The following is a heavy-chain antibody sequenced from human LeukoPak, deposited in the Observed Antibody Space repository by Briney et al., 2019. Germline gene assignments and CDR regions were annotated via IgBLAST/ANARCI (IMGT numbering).Heavy chain of an antibody. J-gene: IGHJ6*02. V-gene: IGHV3-7*05. Sequence: GGSLRLSCAASGFTFSSYWMSWVRQAPGKGLEWVANIKQDGSEKYYVDSVKSRFTISRDNAKNSLYLQMNSLRAEDTAVYYCARRGDTIFGVVTIKNYGMDVWGQGTTVTVSS. CDR1: GFTFSSYW. CDR2: IKQDGSEK. CDR3: ARRGDTIFGVVTIKNYGMDV. D-gene: IGHD3-3*01.